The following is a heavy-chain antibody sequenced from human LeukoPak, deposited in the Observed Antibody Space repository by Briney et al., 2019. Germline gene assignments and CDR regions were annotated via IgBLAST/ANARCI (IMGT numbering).Heavy chain of an antibody. J-gene: IGHJ3*01. Sequence: GGSLRLSCAASGFTFSSYDMAWVRQAPGKGLEWVSGLSASGFSTFYADSVKSRFTISRDNSENTLYLQTTRLSAEDTAVYYCAKAPAWGWSFDVWGQGTMVTVS. D-gene: IGHD7-27*01. V-gene: IGHV3-23*01. CDR1: GFTFSSYD. CDR2: LSASGFST. CDR3: AKAPAWGWSFDV.